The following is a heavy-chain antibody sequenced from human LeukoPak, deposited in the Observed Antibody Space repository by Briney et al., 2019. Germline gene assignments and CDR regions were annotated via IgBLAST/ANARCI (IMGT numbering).Heavy chain of an antibody. Sequence: PGGSLRLSCAASGFTFSSYSMNWVRQAPGKGLEWVSYISSSSSTIYYADSVKGRFTISRDNAKNSLYLQMNSLRDEDTAVYYCARDWRTSSYIYYLDYWGQGTLVTVSS. J-gene: IGHJ4*02. D-gene: IGHD3-22*01. CDR3: ARDWRTSSYIYYLDY. CDR2: ISSSSSTI. V-gene: IGHV3-48*02. CDR1: GFTFSSYS.